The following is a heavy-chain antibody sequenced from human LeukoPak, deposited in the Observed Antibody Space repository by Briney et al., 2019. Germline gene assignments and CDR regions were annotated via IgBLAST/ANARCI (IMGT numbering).Heavy chain of an antibody. CDR2: VFATGST. D-gene: IGHD5-18*01. V-gene: IGHV4-4*07. CDR3: ARLIQAMGAFDI. CDR1: GGSITSYY. Sequence: SETLSLTCTVSGGSITSYYWSWIRQPAGKGLEWIGRVFATGSTNYNPSLKSRVTMSVDASRNQFSLKLSSVTAADTAVYYCARLIQAMGAFDIWGQGTMVTASS. J-gene: IGHJ3*02.